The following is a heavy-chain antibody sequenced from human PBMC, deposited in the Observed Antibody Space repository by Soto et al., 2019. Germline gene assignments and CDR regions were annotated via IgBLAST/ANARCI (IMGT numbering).Heavy chain of an antibody. Sequence: GASVKVSCKASGYTFTSYAMHWVRQAPGQRLEWMGWINAGNGNTKYSQKFQGRVTITRDTSASTAYMELGSLRSEDTAVYYCARGGITIFGVVIPGFDYWGQGTLVT. CDR3: ARGGITIFGVVIPGFDY. J-gene: IGHJ4*02. CDR1: GYTFTSYA. CDR2: INAGNGNT. D-gene: IGHD3-3*01. V-gene: IGHV1-3*01.